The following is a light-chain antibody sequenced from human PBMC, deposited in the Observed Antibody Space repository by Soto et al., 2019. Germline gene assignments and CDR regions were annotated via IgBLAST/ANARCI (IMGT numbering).Light chain of an antibody. Sequence: DIQMTQSPSILSASVGDRVTITCRASQSISSWLAWYQQKPGKAPKLLIYDASSLESGVPSRFSGIGSGTEFTLTITSLQPDEFATYYCQQYDSYAWTFGQGTKVDIK. CDR1: QSISSW. CDR3: QQYDSYAWT. CDR2: DAS. V-gene: IGKV1-5*01. J-gene: IGKJ1*01.